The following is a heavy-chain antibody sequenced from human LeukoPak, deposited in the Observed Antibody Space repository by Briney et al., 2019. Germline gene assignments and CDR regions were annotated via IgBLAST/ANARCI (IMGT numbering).Heavy chain of an antibody. D-gene: IGHD3-22*01. J-gene: IGHJ4*02. Sequence: ESGPALVKPTQTLTLTGTFSGFSLSTSGMSVNWIRQPLGKALEWLARIDWDDDKYYSTSLKTRLTISKDTSKNQVVLTLTNMDPVDTATYYCARIRYYYDSTGYLSTSYFDYWGQGTLVTVSS. CDR1: GFSLSTSGMS. CDR3: ARIRYYYDSTGYLSTSYFDY. CDR2: IDWDDDK. V-gene: IGHV2-70*11.